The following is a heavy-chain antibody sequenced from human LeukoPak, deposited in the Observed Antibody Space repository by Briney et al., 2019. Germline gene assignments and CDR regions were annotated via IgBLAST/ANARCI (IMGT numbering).Heavy chain of an antibody. D-gene: IGHD6-25*01. J-gene: IGHJ4*02. Sequence: GGSLRLSCAASEFIFSNYAMSWVRQAPGKGLERVSAISGSGSSTYYSDSVKGRFTISRDNSKNTLYLQMNRLRAEDTAVYYCAKDRLRLPFWGQGTLVIVSS. CDR3: AKDRLRLPF. CDR2: ISGSGSST. V-gene: IGHV3-23*01. CDR1: EFIFSNYA.